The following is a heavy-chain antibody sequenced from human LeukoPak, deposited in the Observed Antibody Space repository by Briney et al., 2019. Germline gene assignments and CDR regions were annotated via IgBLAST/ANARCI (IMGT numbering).Heavy chain of an antibody. D-gene: IGHD4-17*01. Sequence: PSETLSLTCTVSGASISGYYWTWIRQPPGKGLEWIGYIYNSGSTNYNPSLKSRVTMSVDTSKNQFSLKVTSVTPADTAVYYCARDTYGDYPDYWGQGTLVTVSS. CDR1: GASISGYY. CDR3: ARDTYGDYPDY. CDR2: IYNSGST. J-gene: IGHJ4*02. V-gene: IGHV4-59*01.